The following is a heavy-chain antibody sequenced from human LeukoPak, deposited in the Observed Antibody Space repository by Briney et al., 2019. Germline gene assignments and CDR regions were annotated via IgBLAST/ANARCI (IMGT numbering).Heavy chain of an antibody. CDR1: GGSFSAYY. CDR2: INHTGRT. V-gene: IGHV4-34*01. J-gene: IGHJ4*02. CDR3: ASLLGDS. D-gene: IGHD2-15*01. Sequence: SETLSLTCAVYGGSFSAYYWSWIRQPPGKGLEWIGEINHTGRTNYNPSLKSRVTISIDTSKKQFSLNLSSVTAADTAVYYCASLLGDSWGQGALVTVSS.